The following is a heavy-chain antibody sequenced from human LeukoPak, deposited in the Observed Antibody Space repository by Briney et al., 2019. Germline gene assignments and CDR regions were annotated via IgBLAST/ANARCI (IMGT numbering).Heavy chain of an antibody. CDR2: IDWDDDK. CDR1: GFLVRPGCRG. CDR3: ARIVGATGVVDY. V-gene: IGHV2-70*11. Sequence: GSGVPVVNPRRTLILTCNFSGFLVRPGCRGGTWIRQPPEKALEWLARIDWDDDKYYSTSLKTRLTISKDTSKTQVVLTMTNMDPGDTATYYCARIVGATGVVDYWGQGTLVTVSS. D-gene: IGHD1-26*01. J-gene: IGHJ4*02.